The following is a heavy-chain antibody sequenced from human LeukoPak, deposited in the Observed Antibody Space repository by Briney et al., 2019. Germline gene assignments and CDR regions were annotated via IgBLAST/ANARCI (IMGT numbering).Heavy chain of an antibody. CDR2: ISGTCATR. CDR1: GFTFNNCA. D-gene: IGHD3-22*01. Sequence: GGSLRLSCGASGFTFNNCAMGWVRQAPVKGLELVSVISGTCATRFCADSLKGRFTISSNNSKNTLHLQMNSLAAEDTAVYYCARDLGGSYYDSSGTLTDIWGQGTMVTVSS. J-gene: IGHJ3*02. V-gene: IGHV3-23*01. CDR3: ARDLGGSYYDSSGTLTDI.